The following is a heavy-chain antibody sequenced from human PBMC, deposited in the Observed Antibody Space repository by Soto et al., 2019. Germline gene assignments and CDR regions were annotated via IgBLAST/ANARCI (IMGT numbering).Heavy chain of an antibody. Sequence: GSLRLSCTASGFTFGDYAMSWFRQAPGKGLEWVGFIRSKAYGGTTEYAASVKGRFTISRDDSKSIAYLQMNSLKTEDTAVYYCTRFRVVVVGAAPNYYYMAVWGKGNTVTVSS. CDR3: TRFRVVVVGAAPNYYYMAV. J-gene: IGHJ6*03. CDR1: GFTFGDYA. D-gene: IGHD2-15*01. V-gene: IGHV3-49*03. CDR2: IRSKAYGGTT.